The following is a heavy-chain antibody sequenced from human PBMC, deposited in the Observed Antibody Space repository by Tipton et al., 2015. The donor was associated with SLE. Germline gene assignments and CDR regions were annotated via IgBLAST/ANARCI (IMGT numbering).Heavy chain of an antibody. V-gene: IGHV1-69*01. D-gene: IGHD3-22*01. J-gene: IGHJ3*02. CDR3: ATGLLITYDSSGHRAFDI. Sequence: QLVQSGAEVKKPGSSVRVSCKASGGSFSNYGFNWVRQAPGQGLEWMGAIVPMFRTSNYAQKFQGRVTISADESSSTVYMDLRGLTSEDTAVYYCATGLLITYDSSGHRAFDIWGQGTMVTVSS. CDR1: GGSFSNYG. CDR2: IVPMFRTS.